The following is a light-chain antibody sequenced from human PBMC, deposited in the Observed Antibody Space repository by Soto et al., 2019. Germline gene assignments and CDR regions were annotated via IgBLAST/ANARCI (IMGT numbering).Light chain of an antibody. CDR3: QQYDNLPPLT. J-gene: IGKJ4*01. Sequence: DIQMTQSPSSLSASVGDRVTITCQASHNINNYLNWYQQKPGRAPKLLIYDASNLETGVPSRFSGSGSGTDFTFTISSLQPEDSAVYFYQQYDNLPPLTFGRGTKMELK. V-gene: IGKV1-33*01. CDR2: DAS. CDR1: HNINNY.